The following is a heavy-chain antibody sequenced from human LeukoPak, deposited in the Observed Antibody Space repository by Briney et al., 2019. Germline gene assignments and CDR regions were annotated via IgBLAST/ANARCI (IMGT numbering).Heavy chain of an antibody. CDR3: ARARQYYYDSEAFDI. CDR1: GGSISSYY. J-gene: IGHJ3*02. Sequence: PSETLSLTCTVSGGSISSYYWSWIRQPPGKGLEWIGYIYYSGSTNYNPSLKSRVTISVDTSKNQFSLKLSSVTAADTAVYYCARARQYYYDSEAFDIWGQGTMVTVSS. CDR2: IYYSGST. V-gene: IGHV4-59*01. D-gene: IGHD3-22*01.